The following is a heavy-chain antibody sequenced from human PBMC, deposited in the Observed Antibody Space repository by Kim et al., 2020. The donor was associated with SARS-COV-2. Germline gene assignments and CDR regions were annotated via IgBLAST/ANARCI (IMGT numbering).Heavy chain of an antibody. CDR1: GFTFSSYS. D-gene: IGHD3-3*01. V-gene: IGHV3-21*01. CDR2: ISSSSSYI. J-gene: IGHJ6*02. CDR3: ARGSPITIFGVVIQRGMDV. Sequence: GGSLRLSCAASGFTFSSYSMNWVRQAPGKGLEWVSSISSSSSYIYYADSVKGRFTISRDNAKNSLYLQMNSLRAEDTAVYYCARGSPITIFGVVIQRGMDVWGQGTTVTVSS.